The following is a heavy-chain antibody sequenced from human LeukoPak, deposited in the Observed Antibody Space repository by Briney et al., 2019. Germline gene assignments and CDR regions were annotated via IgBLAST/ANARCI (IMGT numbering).Heavy chain of an antibody. CDR2: IYYSGST. CDR1: GGSISSYY. D-gene: IGHD6-19*01. J-gene: IGHJ4*02. Sequence: SETLSLTCTVSGGSISSYYWSWIRQPPGKGLEWIGYIYYSGSTSYNPSLKSRVTLSVDTSKNQFSLKLSSVTAADTAMYNCARARYSSGWYYFDYWGQGTLVTVSS. V-gene: IGHV4-59*12. CDR3: ARARYSSGWYYFDY.